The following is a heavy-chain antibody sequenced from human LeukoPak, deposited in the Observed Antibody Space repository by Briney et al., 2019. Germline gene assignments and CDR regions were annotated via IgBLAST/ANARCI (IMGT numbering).Heavy chain of an antibody. CDR2: ISGSGGST. CDR1: GFTFSSYA. CDR3: ARASEWLLWSQVDY. V-gene: IGHV3-23*01. Sequence: GGSLRLSCAASGFTFSSYAMSWVRQAPGKGLEWVSAISGSGGSTYYADSVKGRFTISRDNSKNTLYLQMNSLRAEDTAVYYCARASEWLLWSQVDYWGQGTLVTVSS. D-gene: IGHD3-3*01. J-gene: IGHJ4*02.